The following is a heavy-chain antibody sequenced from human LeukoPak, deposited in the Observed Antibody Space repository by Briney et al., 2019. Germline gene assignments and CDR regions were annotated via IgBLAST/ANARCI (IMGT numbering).Heavy chain of an antibody. D-gene: IGHD3-10*01. CDR3: ASSIWFGESFGPRFPDY. V-gene: IGHV3-23*01. CDR1: VFTFSSYA. J-gene: IGHJ4*02. Sequence: GGSLRLSCAASVFTFSSYAMSWVRQAPGKGLEWVSAISGSGGSTYYADSVKGRSTISRDNSKTTLYLQMQSLRAEDTDVYYCASSIWFGESFGPRFPDYWGQGNLVTVSS. CDR2: ISGSGGST.